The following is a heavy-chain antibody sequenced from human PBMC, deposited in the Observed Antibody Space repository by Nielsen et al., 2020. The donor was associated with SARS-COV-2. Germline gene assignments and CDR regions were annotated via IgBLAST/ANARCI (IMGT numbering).Heavy chain of an antibody. Sequence: WLRQPPGKGLEWVSYISSSGSTIYYADSVKGRFTISRDNAKNSLYLQMNSLRAEDTAVYYCARSAGEQQREWPGGGYYYGMDVWGQGTTVTVSS. CDR2: ISSSGSTI. V-gene: IGHV3-11*01. J-gene: IGHJ6*02. CDR3: ARSAGEQQREWPGGGYYYGMDV. D-gene: IGHD6-13*01.